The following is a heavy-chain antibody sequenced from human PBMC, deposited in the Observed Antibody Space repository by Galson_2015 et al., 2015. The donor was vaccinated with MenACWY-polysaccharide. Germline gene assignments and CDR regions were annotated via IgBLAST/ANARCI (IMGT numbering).Heavy chain of an antibody. D-gene: IGHD6-19*01. CDR1: GDSVSSGSDY. V-gene: IGHV4-61*01. Sequence: ETLSLTCTASGDSVSSGSDYWTWIRQPPGKGLEWIAYIHYSGTTNNNPPLKSRVTISLDTSKNQFSLRLSSVTAADTAIYYCARIPRAVAATWGFFDYWGQGILVTVSS. CDR2: IHYSGTT. J-gene: IGHJ4*02. CDR3: ARIPRAVAATWGFFDY.